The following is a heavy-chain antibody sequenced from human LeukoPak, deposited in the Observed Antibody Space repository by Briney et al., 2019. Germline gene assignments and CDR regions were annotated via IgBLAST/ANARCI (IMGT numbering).Heavy chain of an antibody. Sequence: ASVKVSCKASGYTFTSYGISWVRQAPGQGLEWMGWISAYNGNTNYAQKLQGRVTMTTDTSTSTAYMELSRLRSDDTAVYYCARDQGGYYSSSWVFDYWGQGTLVTVSS. CDR1: GYTFTSYG. CDR2: ISAYNGNT. V-gene: IGHV1-18*01. CDR3: ARDQGGYYSSSWVFDY. D-gene: IGHD6-13*01. J-gene: IGHJ4*02.